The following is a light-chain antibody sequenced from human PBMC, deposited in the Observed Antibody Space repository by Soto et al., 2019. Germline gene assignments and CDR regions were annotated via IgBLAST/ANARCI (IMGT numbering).Light chain of an antibody. Sequence: QSVLTQPASVSGSPGQSITISCAGTMRDVGAYNLVSWYQQHPGRAPQLIIYEVRNRPSGISFRFSGSKSGNTASLTISGLQAEDEADYYCSSYTGSSVYVFGTGTKVTVL. J-gene: IGLJ1*01. V-gene: IGLV2-14*01. CDR2: EVR. CDR1: MRDVGAYNL. CDR3: SSYTGSSVYV.